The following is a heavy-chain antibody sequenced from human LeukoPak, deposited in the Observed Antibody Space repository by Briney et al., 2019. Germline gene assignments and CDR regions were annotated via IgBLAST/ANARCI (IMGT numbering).Heavy chain of an antibody. CDR1: GGSISSYY. D-gene: IGHD3-10*01. J-gene: IGHJ5*02. CDR3: ARDATMVRDLVLANWFDP. V-gene: IGHV4-4*07. Sequence: PSETLSLTCTVSGGSISSYYWSWIRQPAGKGLEWIERIYTSGSTNYNPSLKSRVTMSVDTSKNQFSLKLSSVTAADTAVYYCARDATMVRDLVLANWFDPWGQGTLVTVSS. CDR2: IYTSGST.